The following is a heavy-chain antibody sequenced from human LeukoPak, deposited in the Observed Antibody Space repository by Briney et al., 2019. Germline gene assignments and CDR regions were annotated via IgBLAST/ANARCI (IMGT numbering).Heavy chain of an antibody. Sequence: KAGGSLRLSCGASGFTFNNYWMHWVRHAPGKGLVCVSHINSDGSGTSYADSVQGRFTISRDNSKKVVYLQMNSLSVEDTAVYYCARGGVGNSDSCRRVDGFDIWGQGTMVTVSS. CDR1: GFTFNNYW. CDR2: INSDGSGT. CDR3: ARGGVGNSDSCRRVDGFDI. V-gene: IGHV3-74*01. D-gene: IGHD2/OR15-2a*01. J-gene: IGHJ3*02.